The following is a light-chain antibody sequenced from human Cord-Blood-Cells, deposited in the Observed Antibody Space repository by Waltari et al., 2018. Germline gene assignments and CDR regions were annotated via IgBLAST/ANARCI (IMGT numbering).Light chain of an antibody. J-gene: IGKJ5*01. CDR2: DAS. CDR1: QDISNY. CDR3: QQYDNLPIT. V-gene: IGKV1-33*01. Sequence: DIQMTQSPSSLSASVGDRVTITCQASQDISNYLNWNQQKPGKAPKLLIYDASNLETGVPSRFSGSVSGTDFTFTISSLQPEDIATYYCQQYDNLPITFGQGTRLEIK.